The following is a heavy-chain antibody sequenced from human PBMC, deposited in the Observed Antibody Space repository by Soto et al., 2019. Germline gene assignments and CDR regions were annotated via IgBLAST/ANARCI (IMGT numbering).Heavy chain of an antibody. CDR1: GGTFSSYA. Sequence: QVPLVQSGAEVKKPGSSVKVSCKASGGTFSSYAISWVRQAPGQGLEWMGGIIPIFGTANYAQKFQGRVTITADESTSTAYMELSSLRSEDTAVYYCARDRRMYYYDSSGYPTANYFDYWGQGTLVTVSS. D-gene: IGHD3-22*01. V-gene: IGHV1-69*01. J-gene: IGHJ4*02. CDR3: ARDRRMYYYDSSGYPTANYFDY. CDR2: IIPIFGTA.